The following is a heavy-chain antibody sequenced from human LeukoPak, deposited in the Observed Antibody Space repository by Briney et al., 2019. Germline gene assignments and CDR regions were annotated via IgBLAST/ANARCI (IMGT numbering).Heavy chain of an antibody. CDR2: ISAYDGNT. V-gene: IGHV1-18*01. D-gene: IGHD6-13*01. CDR1: GYSFSSYG. CDR3: ATQTAGSVPDDY. J-gene: IGHJ4*02. Sequence: ASVKVSCKASGYSFSSYGISWVRQAPGQGLEWMGWISAYDGNTNYAQKLQGRVTMTTDKSTGTAYMELSSLRSEDTAVYYCATQTAGSVPDDYWGQGTLVTVSS.